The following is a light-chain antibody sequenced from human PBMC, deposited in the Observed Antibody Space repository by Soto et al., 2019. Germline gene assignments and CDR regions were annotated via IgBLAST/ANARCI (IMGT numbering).Light chain of an antibody. V-gene: IGKV1-33*01. J-gene: IGKJ4*01. CDR3: QHYDHLPPLS. CDR2: DES. CDR1: QDIKNY. Sequence: DLQMTQSPSSLSASVGDRVTITCQASQDIKNYLNWYQQKPGKAPNLLIYDESNLKTGVPSRFSGSGSGTHFTFTISSLQPEDIATYYCQHYDHLPPLSFGGGTKVEIK.